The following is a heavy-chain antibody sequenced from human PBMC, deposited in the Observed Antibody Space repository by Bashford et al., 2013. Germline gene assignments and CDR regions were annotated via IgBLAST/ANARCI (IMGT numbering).Heavy chain of an antibody. CDR3: ARGYHYGDGYNYVYLS. D-gene: IGHD5-24*01. CDR1: GGSISSSSYY. J-gene: IGHJ5*02. V-gene: IGHV4-39*07. Sequence: ETLSLTCTVSGGSISSSSYYWGWIRQPPGKGLEWIGSIYFSGNTYYNPSLKSRVTISGDTSKNQFSLKLSSVTAADTAVYYCARGYHYGDGYNYVYLSWGQGTLVTVSS. CDR2: IYFSGNT.